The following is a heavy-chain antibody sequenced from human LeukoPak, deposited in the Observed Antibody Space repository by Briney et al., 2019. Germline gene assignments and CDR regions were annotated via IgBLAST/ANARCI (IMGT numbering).Heavy chain of an antibody. CDR3: ARGTDYYDSSGYYFDY. V-gene: IGHV4-34*01. Sequence: SETLSLTCAVYGGSFSGYYWSWIRQPPGKGLEWIGEINHSGSTNYNPSLKSRVTISVDTSKNQFSLKLSSVTAAGTAVYYCARGTDYYDSSGYYFDYWGQETLVTVSS. D-gene: IGHD3-22*01. J-gene: IGHJ4*02. CDR1: GGSFSGYY. CDR2: INHSGST.